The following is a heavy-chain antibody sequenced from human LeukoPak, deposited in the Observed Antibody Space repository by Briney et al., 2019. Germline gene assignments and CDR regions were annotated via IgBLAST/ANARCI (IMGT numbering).Heavy chain of an antibody. V-gene: IGHV4-34*01. D-gene: IGHD5-24*01. CDR2: INHSGST. J-gene: IGHJ4*02. CDR3: ATLEMATIGGGFDY. CDR1: GGSFSGYY. Sequence: SETLSLTCAVYGGSFSGYYWSWIRQTPGKGLEWIGEINHSGSTNYNPSLKSRVTISVDTSKNQFSLKQSSVTAADTAVYYCATLEMATIGGGFDYWGQGTLVTVSS.